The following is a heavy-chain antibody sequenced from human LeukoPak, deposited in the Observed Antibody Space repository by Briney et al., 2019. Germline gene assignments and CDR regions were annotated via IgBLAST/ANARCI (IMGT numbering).Heavy chain of an antibody. Sequence: GGSLRLSCAASGFTFSNAWMSWVRQAPGKGLEWVGRIKSKTDGGTTDHAAPVKGRFTISRDDSKNTLYLQMNSLKTEDTAVYYCTTAYYYGSGSYLDYYYYGMDVWGKGTTVTVSS. J-gene: IGHJ6*04. D-gene: IGHD3-10*01. V-gene: IGHV3-15*01. CDR3: TTAYYYGSGSYLDYYYYGMDV. CDR2: IKSKTDGGTT. CDR1: GFTFSNAW.